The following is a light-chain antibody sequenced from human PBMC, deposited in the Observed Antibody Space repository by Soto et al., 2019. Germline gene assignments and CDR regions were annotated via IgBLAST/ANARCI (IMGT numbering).Light chain of an antibody. CDR3: QQYNSYST. CDR1: QDISNY. CDR2: DAS. J-gene: IGKJ1*01. V-gene: IGKV1-33*01. Sequence: DIQMPQSPSSLSASVGDRVPITCQASQDISNYLNWYQQKPGKDPKLLIYDASNLETGVPSRFSGSGSGTDFTFTISSLQPEDFATYYCQQYNSYSTVGQGTKVAIK.